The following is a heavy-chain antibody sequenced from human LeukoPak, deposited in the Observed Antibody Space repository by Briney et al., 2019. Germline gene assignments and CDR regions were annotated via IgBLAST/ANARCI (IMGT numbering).Heavy chain of an antibody. Sequence: GGSLRLSSADSGFTFSNALISWVREALGRGLGRGGRIKRKTDGGTTDYAAPVKGRFTISRDDSKNTLYLQMNSLKTEDTAVYYCTTEPTDVLRYSWGQGTLVTVSS. CDR2: IKRKTDGGTT. CDR1: GFTFSNAL. V-gene: IGHV3-15*01. D-gene: IGHD2-8*01. CDR3: TTEPTDVLRYS. J-gene: IGHJ4*02.